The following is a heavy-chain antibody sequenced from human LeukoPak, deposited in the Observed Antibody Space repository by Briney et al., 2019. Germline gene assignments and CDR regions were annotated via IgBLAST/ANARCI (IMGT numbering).Heavy chain of an antibody. J-gene: IGHJ5*02. CDR1: GFTFSSYS. Sequence: PGGSLRLSCAASGFTFSSYSMNWVRQAPGKGLEWVSSISSSSSYIYYADSVKGRFTISRDNAKNSLYLQMNSLRAEDTAVYYCASSHTRWFGELFFDPWGQGTLVTVSS. CDR2: ISSSSSYI. CDR3: ASSHTRWFGELFFDP. V-gene: IGHV3-21*01. D-gene: IGHD3-10*01.